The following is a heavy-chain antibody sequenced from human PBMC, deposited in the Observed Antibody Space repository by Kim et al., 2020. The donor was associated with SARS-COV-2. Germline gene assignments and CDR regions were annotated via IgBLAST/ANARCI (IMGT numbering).Heavy chain of an antibody. J-gene: IGHJ2*01. CDR1: GGSISSYY. CDR2: IYYSGST. D-gene: IGHD1-26*01. CDR3: AGLVGATPGVGNWYFDL. Sequence: SETLSLTCTVSGGSISSYYWSWIRQPPGKGLEWIGYIYYSGSTNYNPSLKSRVTISVDTSKNQFSLKLSSVTAADTAVYYCAGLVGATPGVGNWYFDLWGRGTLVTVSS. V-gene: IGHV4-59*13.